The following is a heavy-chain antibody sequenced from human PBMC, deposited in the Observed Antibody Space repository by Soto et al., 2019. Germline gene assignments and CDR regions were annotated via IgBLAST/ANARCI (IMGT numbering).Heavy chain of an antibody. J-gene: IGHJ6*02. Sequence: GGSLRLSCAASGFTFSGSAMHWVRQASGKGLEWVGRIRSKANSYATAYAASVKGRFTISRDDSKNTAYLQMNSLKTEDTAVYYCTRHQWLVQGVYYGMDVWGQGPTVTVSS. V-gene: IGHV3-73*01. CDR1: GFTFSGSA. D-gene: IGHD6-19*01. CDR2: IRSKANSYAT. CDR3: TRHQWLVQGVYYGMDV.